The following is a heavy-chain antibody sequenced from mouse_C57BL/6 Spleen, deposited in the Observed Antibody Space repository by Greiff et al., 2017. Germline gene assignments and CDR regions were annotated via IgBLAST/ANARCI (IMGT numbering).Heavy chain of an antibody. J-gene: IGHJ2*01. D-gene: IGHD1-1*02. CDR1: GYTFTSYW. V-gene: IGHV1-69*01. Sequence: QVQLQQPGAELVMPGASVKLSCKASGYTFTSYWMHWVKQRPGQGLEWIGEIGPADSSTNYTQKFKGKSTLTVNKSSSTAYMQLSSLTSEDSAVYYCARKVAAGVAHFDYWGQGTTLTVSS. CDR3: ARKVAAGVAHFDY. CDR2: IGPADSST.